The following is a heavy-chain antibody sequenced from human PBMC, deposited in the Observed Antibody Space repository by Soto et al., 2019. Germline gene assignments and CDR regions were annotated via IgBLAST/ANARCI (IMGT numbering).Heavy chain of an antibody. CDR2: LTPSGHAT. D-gene: IGHD5-12*01. CDR1: GFTFSDYY. Sequence: QVHLVESGGDLVKPGGSLRLSCAASGFTFSDYYMSWLRQNAGKGLEWVSYLTPSGHATVYADSVRGRFTITRNNNKNSLYLQMNSLRVEDTGVYYCARAIRGYGSYGGYLGQGTLGTVSS. CDR3: ARAIRGYGSYGGY. J-gene: IGHJ4*02. V-gene: IGHV3-11*04.